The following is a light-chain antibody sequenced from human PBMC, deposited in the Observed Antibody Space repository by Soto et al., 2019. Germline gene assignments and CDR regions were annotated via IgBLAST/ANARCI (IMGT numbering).Light chain of an antibody. J-gene: IGLJ2*01. V-gene: IGLV3-21*01. CDR2: DDS. Sequence: SYELTQPPSVSVAPGETARISCGGNNVGSRSVHWYQQKPGQAPFLVIYDDSDRPSGIPERFSGSNSGNTATLIISRVEAGDEADYYCQVWEATGDQVVFGGGTKVTVL. CDR1: NVGSRS. CDR3: QVWEATGDQVV.